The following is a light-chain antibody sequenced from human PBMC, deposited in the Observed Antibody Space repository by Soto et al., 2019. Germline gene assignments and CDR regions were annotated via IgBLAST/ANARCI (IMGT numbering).Light chain of an antibody. V-gene: IGLV3-1*01. J-gene: IGLJ2*01. Sequence: SYELTQPPSVSLSPGQPASITCSGDKLGDKYACWYQQKPGQSPVLVIYQDSKRPSGIPERFSGSNSGNTATLTISGTQAMDEADYYCQAWDSSITVVFGGGTKLTVL. CDR2: QDS. CDR1: KLGDKY. CDR3: QAWDSSITVV.